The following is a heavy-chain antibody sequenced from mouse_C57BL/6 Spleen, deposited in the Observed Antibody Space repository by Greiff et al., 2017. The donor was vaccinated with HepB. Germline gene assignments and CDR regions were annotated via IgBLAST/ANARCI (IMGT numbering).Heavy chain of an antibody. CDR1: GYSFTGYY. J-gene: IGHJ2*01. CDR2: INPSTGGT. CDR3: ARRKEGYFDY. V-gene: IGHV1-42*01. Sequence: EVKLQQSGPELVKPGASVKISCKASGYSFTGYYMNWVKQSPEKSLEWIGEINPSTGGTTYNQKFKAKATLTVDKSSSTAYMQLKSLTSEDSAVYYCARRKEGYFDYWGQGTTLTVSS.